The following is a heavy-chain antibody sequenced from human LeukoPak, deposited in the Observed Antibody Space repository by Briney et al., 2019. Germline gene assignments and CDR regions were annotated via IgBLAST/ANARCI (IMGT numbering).Heavy chain of an antibody. Sequence: GGSLRLSCAASGFTFSNHWMSWVRQAPGKGLEWVANIKPDGSEKYFVDSVKGRFTISRDNAKNSLYLQMNSLRAEDTAVYYCASRGLLGYCSSTSCYADYYFDYWGQGTLVTVSS. CDR1: GFTFSNHW. J-gene: IGHJ4*02. V-gene: IGHV3-7*01. CDR2: IKPDGSEK. CDR3: ASRGLLGYCSSTSCYADYYFDY. D-gene: IGHD2-2*01.